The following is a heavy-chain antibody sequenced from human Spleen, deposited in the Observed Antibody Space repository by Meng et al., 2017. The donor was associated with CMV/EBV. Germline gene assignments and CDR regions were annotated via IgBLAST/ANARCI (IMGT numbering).Heavy chain of an antibody. J-gene: IGHJ6*02. V-gene: IGHV3-53*05. CDR1: GFTVSSNY. CDR3: AKERAYCSSTSCAYGMDV. Sequence: GESLKISCAASGFTVSSNYMSWVRQAPGKGLEWVSVIYSGGSTYYADSVKGRFTLSRDNSKNTRYLQMNSLRAEDTALYYCAKERAYCSSTSCAYGMDVWGQGTTVTVSS. CDR2: IYSGGST. D-gene: IGHD2-2*01.